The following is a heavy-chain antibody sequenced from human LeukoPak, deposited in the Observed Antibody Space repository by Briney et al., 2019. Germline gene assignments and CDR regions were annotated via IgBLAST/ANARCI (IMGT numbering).Heavy chain of an antibody. D-gene: IGHD3-22*01. J-gene: IGHJ4*02. V-gene: IGHV3-48*01. Sequence: GGSLRLSCAASGFTFDDYAMNWVRQAPGKGLEWVSYISSSSSTIYYADSVKGRFTISRDNAKNSLYLQMNSLRAEDTAVYYCARKGVYLSYYDSSGYLLDYWGQGTLVTVSS. CDR3: ARKGVYLSYYDSSGYLLDY. CDR2: ISSSSSTI. CDR1: GFTFDDYA.